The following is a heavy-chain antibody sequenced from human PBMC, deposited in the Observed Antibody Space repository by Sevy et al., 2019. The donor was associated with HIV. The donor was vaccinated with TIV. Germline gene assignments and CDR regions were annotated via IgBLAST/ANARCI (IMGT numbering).Heavy chain of an antibody. CDR1: GFTFSSYA. V-gene: IGHV3-30-3*01. D-gene: IGHD2-15*01. Sequence: GGSLRLSCAASGFTFSSYAMHWVRQAPGKGLEWVAVISYDGSNKYYADSVKGRFNISRDNSKNTLYMQMNSLRAEDTAVYYCAREAGYCSGGSCYRYYFDYWGQGTLVTVSS. CDR3: AREAGYCSGGSCYRYYFDY. J-gene: IGHJ4*02. CDR2: ISYDGSNK.